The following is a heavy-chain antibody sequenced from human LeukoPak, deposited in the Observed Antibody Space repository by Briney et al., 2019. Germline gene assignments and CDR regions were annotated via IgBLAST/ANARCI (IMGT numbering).Heavy chain of an antibody. CDR1: GFTFSSYA. D-gene: IGHD6-19*01. V-gene: IGHV3-30*04. J-gene: IGHJ4*02. CDR2: ISYDGSNK. Sequence: HPGGSLRLSCAASGFTFSSYAMHWVRQAPGKGLEWVAVISYDGSNKYYADSVKGRFTISRDNSKNTLYLQMNSLRAEDTAVYYCARDKGAIAVAGYFDYWGQGTLVTVSS. CDR3: ARDKGAIAVAGYFDY.